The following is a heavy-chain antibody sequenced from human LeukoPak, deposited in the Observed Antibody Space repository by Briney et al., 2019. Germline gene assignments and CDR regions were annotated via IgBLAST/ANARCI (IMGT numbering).Heavy chain of an antibody. D-gene: IGHD2-8*01. J-gene: IGHJ6*02. CDR2: INHSGST. V-gene: IGHV4-34*01. Sequence: SETLSLTCAVYGGSFSGYYWSRIRQPPKKGLEWIGEINHSGSTNYNPSLKSRVTISVDTSKNQFSLKVRSVTAADTAVYYCARGHVGSYAYYYYYGMDVWGQGTTVTVSS. CDR3: ARGHVGSYAYYYYYGMDV. CDR1: GGSFSGYY.